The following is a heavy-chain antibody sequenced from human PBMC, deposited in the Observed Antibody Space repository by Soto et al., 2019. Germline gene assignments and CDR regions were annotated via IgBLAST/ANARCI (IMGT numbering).Heavy chain of an antibody. Sequence: ALVKVSCKASVYTFTGYYMHWVRQAPAQGIEWMGWINPNSGGTNYAQKCQRMVTITRDTSTNTAYMELSRLRSDDTAVYDCATDDYGAFAFWGQGTLVTVSS. D-gene: IGHD4-17*01. V-gene: IGHV1-2*02. CDR1: VYTFTGYY. J-gene: IGHJ4*02. CDR3: ATDDYGAFAF. CDR2: INPNSGGT.